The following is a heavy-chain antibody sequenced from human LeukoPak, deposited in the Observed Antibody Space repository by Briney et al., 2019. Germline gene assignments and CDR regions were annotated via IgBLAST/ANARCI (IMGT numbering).Heavy chain of an antibody. D-gene: IGHD3-10*01. Sequence: GGSLRLSCAASGFTFSSYAMSWVRQAPGAGQEWVSSITTSGGSTYYADSVKGRFTISRDNAKNTLYLQMHSLRAEDTAVYYCAKDHYVSGRYDAFDIWGQGTMVTVSS. CDR2: ITTSGGST. CDR3: AKDHYVSGRYDAFDI. V-gene: IGHV3-23*01. J-gene: IGHJ3*02. CDR1: GFTFSSYA.